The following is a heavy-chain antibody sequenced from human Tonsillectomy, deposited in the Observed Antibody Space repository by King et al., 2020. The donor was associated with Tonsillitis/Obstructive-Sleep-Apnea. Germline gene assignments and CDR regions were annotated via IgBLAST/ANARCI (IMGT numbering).Heavy chain of an antibody. J-gene: IGHJ6*03. CDR3: AKEHYYYDSSSGSTDYMDF. CDR2: ISYDGSNK. V-gene: IGHV3-30*18. Sequence: VQLVESGGGVVQPGRSLRLSCAASASGFTFSSYGMHWVRQAPGKGLVWVAAISYDGSNKYYADSVKVRFTISRDNSKNTLFLQINSLRDEDTAVYYCAKEHYYYDSSSGSTDYMDFWGKGTTITVSS. CDR1: ASGFTFSSYG. D-gene: IGHD3-22*01.